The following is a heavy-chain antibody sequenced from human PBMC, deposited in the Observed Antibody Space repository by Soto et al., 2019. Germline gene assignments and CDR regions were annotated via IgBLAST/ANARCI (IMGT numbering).Heavy chain of an antibody. CDR3: ARDRGSYGDDAFDI. CDR2: MSYDGSNK. Sequence: QVQLVESGGGVVQPGRSLRLSCAASGFTFSSYAMHWVRQAPGKGLEWVAVMSYDGSNKYYAESVKGRFTISRDNSKNTLYLQMNSLRAEDTAVYYCARDRGSYGDDAFDIWGQGTMVTVSS. CDR1: GFTFSSYA. D-gene: IGHD1-26*01. J-gene: IGHJ3*02. V-gene: IGHV3-30-3*01.